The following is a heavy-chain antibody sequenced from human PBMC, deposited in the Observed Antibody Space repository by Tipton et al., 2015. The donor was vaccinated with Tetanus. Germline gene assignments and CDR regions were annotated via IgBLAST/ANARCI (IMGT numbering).Heavy chain of an antibody. V-gene: IGHV3-7*03. J-gene: IGHJ6*02. CDR2: IKQDGSEK. Sequence: SLRLSCAASGFTFSSYWMSWVRQAPGKGLEWVANIKQDGSEKYYVDSVKGRFTISRDNAKNSLYLQMNSLRAEDTAVYYCAREAFYYGSGSYMRYYYYGMDVWGQGPTVTVSS. CDR1: GFTFSSYW. D-gene: IGHD3-10*01. CDR3: AREAFYYGSGSYMRYYYYGMDV.